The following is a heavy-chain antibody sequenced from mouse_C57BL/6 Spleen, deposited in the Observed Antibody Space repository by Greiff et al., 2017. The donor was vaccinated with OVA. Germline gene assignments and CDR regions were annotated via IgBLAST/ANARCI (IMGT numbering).Heavy chain of an antibody. CDR1: GYAFSSYW. CDR2: IYPGDGDT. J-gene: IGHJ2*01. V-gene: IGHV1-80*01. D-gene: IGHD1-1*01. CDR3: ARRDNVYGFDY. Sequence: VQLQESGAELAKPGASVKISCKASGYAFSSYWMNWVKQRPGKGLEWIGQIYPGDGDTNYNGKFKDKATLTADKSSSTAYMQLSSLTSEDSAVYFCARRDNVYGFDYWGQGTTLTVSS.